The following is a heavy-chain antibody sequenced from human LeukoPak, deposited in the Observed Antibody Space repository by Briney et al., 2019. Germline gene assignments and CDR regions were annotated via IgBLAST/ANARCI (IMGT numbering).Heavy chain of an antibody. V-gene: IGHV4-34*01. D-gene: IGHD5-18*01. CDR3: ATALYSYGSFDY. CDR2: INHSGST. CDR1: GGSFSGYY. Sequence: SETLSLTCAVYGGSFSGYYWSWIRQPPGKGLEWIGEINHSGSTNYNPSLKSRVTISVDTSKSQFSLKLSSVTAADTAVYYCATALYSYGSFDYWGQGTLVTVSS. J-gene: IGHJ4*02.